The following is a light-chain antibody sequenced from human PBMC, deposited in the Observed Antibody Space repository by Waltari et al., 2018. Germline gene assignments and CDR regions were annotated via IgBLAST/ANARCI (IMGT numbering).Light chain of an antibody. J-gene: IGKJ3*01. CDR2: DAS. V-gene: IGKV3-11*01. CDR1: QSLTTD. CDR3: QQRTEWPRT. Sequence: EIVLNQSPVTLSLSSGERATLPCRASQSLTTDLAWYQHRPGQAPRLIIYDASNRAAGIPARFSGSGSGTDFTLTISSLEPEDLAVYFCQQRTEWPRTFGPGTKVKI.